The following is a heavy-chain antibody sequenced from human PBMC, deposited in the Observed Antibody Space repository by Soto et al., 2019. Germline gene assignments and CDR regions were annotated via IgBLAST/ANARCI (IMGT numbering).Heavy chain of an antibody. CDR3: ARDGHGMDV. V-gene: IGHV4-61*01. Sequence: SETLSLTCTVSGGAVSTGNYNLSWVRQTPGKVLEWIGNIFFTGSTHYNPSLTSRVTISVDTSKNQFSLELRSVTAADTAVYYCARDGHGMDVWGKGKTVTVSS. CDR1: GGAVSTGNYN. CDR2: IFFTGST. J-gene: IGHJ6*04.